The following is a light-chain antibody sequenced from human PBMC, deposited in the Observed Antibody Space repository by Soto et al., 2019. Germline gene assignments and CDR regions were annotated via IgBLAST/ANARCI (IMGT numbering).Light chain of an antibody. CDR3: QQYSNWPPVT. V-gene: IGKV3-15*01. CDR1: QSVSSS. CDR2: GTS. J-gene: IGKJ4*01. Sequence: EIVMTQSPATLSVSPGERATLSCRASQSVSSSLAWYQQKPGQAPRLLIHGTSTRATGIPPRFTGSGSGTAFTLHISSMQSEDYALYYCQQYSNWPPVTFGGGTKVEIK.